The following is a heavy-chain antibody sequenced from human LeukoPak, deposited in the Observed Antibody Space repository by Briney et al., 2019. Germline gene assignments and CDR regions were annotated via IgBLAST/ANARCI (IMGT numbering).Heavy chain of an antibody. J-gene: IGHJ4*02. CDR3: ARLGASGSYVDY. Sequence: SETLSLTCTVSGGSISSSSYYWGWIRQPPGKGLEWIGSIYYSGITYYNPSLKSRVTISVDTSKNQFSLKLSSVTAADTAVYYCARLGASGSYVDYWGQGTLVTVSS. D-gene: IGHD1-26*01. V-gene: IGHV4-39*01. CDR2: IYYSGIT. CDR1: GGSISSSSYY.